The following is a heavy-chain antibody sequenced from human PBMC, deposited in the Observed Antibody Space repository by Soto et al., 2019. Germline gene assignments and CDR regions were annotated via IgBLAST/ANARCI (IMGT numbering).Heavy chain of an antibody. V-gene: IGHV3-53*02. CDR2: INSGGNT. J-gene: IGHJ4*02. CDR3: AKDPRN. CDR1: GFSVSSNY. Sequence: EVQLAETGGGLIQPGGSLRLSCAVSGFSVSSNYMSWVRQAPGKGLEWVSVINSGGNTDYIDSVKGRFTISRDSSRNTLFLQMDSLRPEDTAVYYCAKDPRNWGQGTLVTVSS.